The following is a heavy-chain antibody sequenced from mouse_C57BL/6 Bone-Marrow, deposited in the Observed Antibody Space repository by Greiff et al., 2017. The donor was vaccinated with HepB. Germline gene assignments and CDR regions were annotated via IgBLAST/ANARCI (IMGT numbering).Heavy chain of an antibody. V-gene: IGHV1-63*01. CDR2: IYPGGGYT. CDR3: ARDGCPDAMDY. D-gene: IGHD2-3*01. Sequence: QVQLQQSGAELVRPGTSVKMSCKASGYTFTNYWIGWAKQRPGHGLEWIGVIYPGGGYTNYNEKFKGKATLTADKSSSTAYMQFSSLTSEDSAIYYCARDGCPDAMDYWGQGTSVTVSS. J-gene: IGHJ4*01. CDR1: GYTFTNYW.